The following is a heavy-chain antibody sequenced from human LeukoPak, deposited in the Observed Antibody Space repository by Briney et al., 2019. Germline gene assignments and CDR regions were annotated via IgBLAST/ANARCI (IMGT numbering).Heavy chain of an antibody. CDR1: GYTFTSYY. Sequence: ASVKVSCKASGYTFTSYYMHWVRQAPGQGLEWMGIINPSGGSTSYARKFQGRVTMTRDMSTSTVYMELSSLRSEDTAVYYCARGDIVVVPAASDPFDYWGQGTLVTVSS. V-gene: IGHV1-46*01. D-gene: IGHD2-2*01. J-gene: IGHJ4*02. CDR3: ARGDIVVVPAASDPFDY. CDR2: INPSGGST.